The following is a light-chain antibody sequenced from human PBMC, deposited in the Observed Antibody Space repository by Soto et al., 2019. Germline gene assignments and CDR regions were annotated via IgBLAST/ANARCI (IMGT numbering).Light chain of an antibody. J-gene: IGKJ1*01. CDR1: QSVSSSY. CDR2: GAS. V-gene: IGKV3-20*01. CDR3: QQYGSSLGT. Sequence: EIVLTQSPGTLSLSPGEGATLSCRASQSVSSSYLAWYQQKPGQAPRLLIYGASSRATGIPDRFSGSGSGTDFTLTISRLEPEDFAVYYCQQYGSSLGTFGQGTKLEIK.